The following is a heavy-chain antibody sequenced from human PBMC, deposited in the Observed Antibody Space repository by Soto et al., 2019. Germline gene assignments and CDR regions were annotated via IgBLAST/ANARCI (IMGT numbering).Heavy chain of an antibody. CDR1: GYTFTGYY. Sequence: ASVKVSCKASGYTFTGYYINWVRQAPGQGLEWMGWINPTTGDTNYAQNFRGRVTMTRDTSIYTAFMGLSRRTFDDTAVYYFARHNGHGALFDPRGQGTLVTGSS. D-gene: IGHD2-8*01. J-gene: IGHJ5*02. CDR2: INPTTGDT. V-gene: IGHV1-2*02. CDR3: ARHNGHGALFDP.